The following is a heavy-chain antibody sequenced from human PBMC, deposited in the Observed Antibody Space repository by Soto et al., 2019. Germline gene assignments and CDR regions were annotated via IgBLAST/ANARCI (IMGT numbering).Heavy chain of an antibody. J-gene: IGHJ4*02. CDR2: INHSGST. CDR3: ARDYCSGGSCSRYYFDY. Sequence: KTSETLSLTCAVSDGSISSGGYSWSWIRQPPGKGLEWIGEINHSGSTNYNPSLKSRVTISVDTSKNQFSLKLSSVTAADTAVYYCARDYCSGGSCSRYYFDYWGQGTLVTVSS. V-gene: IGHV4-30-2*01. D-gene: IGHD2-15*01. CDR1: DGSISSGGYS.